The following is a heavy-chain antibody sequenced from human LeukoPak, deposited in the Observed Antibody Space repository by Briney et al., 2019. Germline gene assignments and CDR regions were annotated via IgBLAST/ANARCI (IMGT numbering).Heavy chain of an antibody. D-gene: IGHD3-10*01. J-gene: IGHJ6*03. CDR2: IYYSGDT. Sequence: SETLSLTCTVSGGSISSGSYYWGWIRQPPGEGLEWIGSIYYSGDTYYNPSLESRVTISVDTSKNQFSLKLSSVTAADTAAYYCARLQWFGESKKGYSYYMDVWGKGTTVTFSS. V-gene: IGHV4-39*01. CDR3: ARLQWFGESKKGYSYYMDV. CDR1: GGSISSGSYY.